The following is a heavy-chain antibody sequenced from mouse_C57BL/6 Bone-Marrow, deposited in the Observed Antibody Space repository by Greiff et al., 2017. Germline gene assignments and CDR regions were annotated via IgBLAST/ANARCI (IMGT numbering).Heavy chain of an antibody. J-gene: IGHJ3*01. D-gene: IGHD1-1*01. Sequence: EVKVVESGGGLVQPGGSLKLSCAASGFTFSDYYMYWVRQTPEKRLEWVAYISNGGGSTYYPDTVKGRFTISRDNAKNTLYLQMSRLKSEDTAMYYCARHVGYGSAWFAYWGQGTLVTVSA. CDR1: GFTFSDYY. CDR2: ISNGGGST. CDR3: ARHVGYGSAWFAY. V-gene: IGHV5-12*01.